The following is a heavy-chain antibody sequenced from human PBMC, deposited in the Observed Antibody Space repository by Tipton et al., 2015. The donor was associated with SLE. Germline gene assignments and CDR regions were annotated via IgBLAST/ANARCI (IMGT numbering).Heavy chain of an antibody. Sequence: TLSLTCTVSGGSISSYYWCWIRQPPGKGLEWIGYIYYSGSTNYNPSLKSRVTISVDTSKNQFSLKLSSVTAADTAVYYCARHGVGDFWSGYSHYYYYGIDVWGQGTTVTVSS. CDR1: GGSISSYY. CDR3: ARHGVGDFWSGYSHYYYYGIDV. D-gene: IGHD3-3*01. J-gene: IGHJ6*02. V-gene: IGHV4-59*01. CDR2: IYYSGST.